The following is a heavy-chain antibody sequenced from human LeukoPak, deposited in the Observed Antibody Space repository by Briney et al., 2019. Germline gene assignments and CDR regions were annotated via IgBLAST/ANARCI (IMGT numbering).Heavy chain of an antibody. D-gene: IGHD5-18*01. V-gene: IGHV3-9*03. J-gene: IGHJ4*02. Sequence: GRSLRLSCAASGFTFDDHAMHWVRQAPGKGLEWVSGISWNSGSIGYADSVKGRFTISRDNAKNSLYLQMNSLRAEDMALYYCAKGGYSYGDLEGHFDYWGQGTLVTVSS. CDR1: GFTFDDHA. CDR2: ISWNSGSI. CDR3: AKGGYSYGDLEGHFDY.